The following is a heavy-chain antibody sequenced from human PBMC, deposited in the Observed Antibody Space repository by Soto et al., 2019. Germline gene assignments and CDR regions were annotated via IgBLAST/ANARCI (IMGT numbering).Heavy chain of an antibody. CDR1: GYTFTSYG. V-gene: IGHV1-18*01. Sequence: QVQLVQSGAEVKKPGASVKVSCKASGYTFTSYGISWVRQAPGQGLEWMGWISAYNGNTNYAQKLQGRVTMTTDTSTGTAYMELRSLRSDDTAVYYCARGGGVATAEYYYYYYGMDVWGQGTTVTVSS. D-gene: IGHD5-12*01. CDR3: ARGGGVATAEYYYYYYGMDV. CDR2: ISAYNGNT. J-gene: IGHJ6*02.